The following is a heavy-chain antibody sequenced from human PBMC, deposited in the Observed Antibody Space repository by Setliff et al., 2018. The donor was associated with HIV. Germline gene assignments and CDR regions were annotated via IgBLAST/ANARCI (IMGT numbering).Heavy chain of an antibody. CDR2: INANTGSP. Sequence: GASVKVSCKASGYTFINYAMNWVRQAPGQGLEWMGRINANTGSPTYAQAFTGRFVFSVDTSVTTAYLQISSLKAEDTAVYYCARALYGDYGGDINWFDPWCQGTLVTVSS. J-gene: IGHJ5*02. D-gene: IGHD4-17*01. V-gene: IGHV7-4-1*02. CDR3: ARALYGDYGGDINWFDP. CDR1: GYTFINYA.